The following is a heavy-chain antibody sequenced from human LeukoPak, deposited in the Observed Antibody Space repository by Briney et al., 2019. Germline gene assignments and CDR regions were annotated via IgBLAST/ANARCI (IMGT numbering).Heavy chain of an antibody. CDR3: AKHDSSSDF. D-gene: IGHD3-22*01. J-gene: IGHJ4*02. V-gene: IGHV3-30*02. Sequence: GGSLRLSCAASGFIFSSYGMHWVRQPPGKGLEWVAFTRSDGSDTYSAASVKGRFTISRGNSKNTLWLQMNSLRAEDTAVYYCAKHDSSSDFWGQGTLVTVSS. CDR1: GFIFSSYG. CDR2: TRSDGSDT.